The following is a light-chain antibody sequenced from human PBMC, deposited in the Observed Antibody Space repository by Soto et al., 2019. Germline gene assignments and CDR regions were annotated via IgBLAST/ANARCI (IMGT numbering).Light chain of an antibody. J-gene: IGKJ1*01. CDR1: QSVLVSSMNENC. CDR3: QQCYSPPWT. Sequence: DIVMTQSPASLAVSLGERAAIKCKSSQSVLVSSMNENCLGWYQQKPGQPPKLLIYWASTRASGVPDRFSGSGAGNDVTLTCASLQAEYGALDNCQQCYSPPWTFGQGTKVEIK. CDR2: WAS. V-gene: IGKV4-1*01.